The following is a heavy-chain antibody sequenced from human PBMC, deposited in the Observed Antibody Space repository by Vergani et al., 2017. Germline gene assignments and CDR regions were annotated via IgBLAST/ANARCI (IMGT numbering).Heavy chain of an antibody. CDR3: ARARPPTYCSSTSCYYFDY. Sequence: QVHLQQRGAGVLKPSETLSLTCGVIGGSLSGYYWSWIRQPPGKGLEWIGEINHSGSTNYNPSLKSRVTISVDTSKNQFSLKLSSVTAADTAVYYCARARPPTYCSSTSCYYFDYWGQGTLVTVSS. V-gene: IGHV4-34*02. J-gene: IGHJ4*02. D-gene: IGHD2-2*01. CDR1: GGSLSGYY. CDR2: INHSGST.